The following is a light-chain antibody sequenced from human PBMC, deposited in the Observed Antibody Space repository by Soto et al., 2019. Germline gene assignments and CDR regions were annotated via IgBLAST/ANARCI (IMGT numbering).Light chain of an antibody. V-gene: IGKV3-15*01. J-gene: IGKJ1*01. CDR3: QQDYNLPIP. CDR2: AAS. Sequence: ELVVTHSPATLSVSPGERATLSCKPSHSVTTYLAWYQQKPGQGPRLLIYAASTRATGIPARFSGSGSGTDFTLTISSLQPEDFAVYYCQQDYNLPIPFGQGTKVDIK. CDR1: HSVTTY.